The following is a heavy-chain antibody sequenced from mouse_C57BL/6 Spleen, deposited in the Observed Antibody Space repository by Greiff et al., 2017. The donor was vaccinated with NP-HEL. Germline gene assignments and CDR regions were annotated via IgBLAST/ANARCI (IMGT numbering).Heavy chain of an antibody. CDR2: IDPGDGDT. CDR3: GGRCYDNEASFAY. Sequence: VQLQQSGAELVKPGASVKFSCKASGYAFSSYWMNWVKQRPEQGLEWIGQIDPGDGDTKYNGKFKGKATMTADKSSSTAYMQLSSLTSEDAAVYYCGGRCYDNEASFAYWGQGTLVTVSA. CDR1: GYAFSSYW. V-gene: IGHV1-80*01. D-gene: IGHD2-3*01. J-gene: IGHJ3*01.